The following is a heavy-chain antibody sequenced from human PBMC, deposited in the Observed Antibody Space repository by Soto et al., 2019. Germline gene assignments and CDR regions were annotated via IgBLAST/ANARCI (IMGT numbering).Heavy chain of an antibody. D-gene: IGHD6-13*01. Sequence: EVQLVQSGAEVKKPGESLKISCKGSGYSFTDYWIGWVRQMPGKGLDWMGIIYPGDSDTRYSPSFQGQVTISADKSISTAYLPWSSLKASDTAMYYCARRGRYSSKWWGYFDYGGQGTLVTVSS. CDR2: IYPGDSDT. CDR1: GYSFTDYW. J-gene: IGHJ4*02. CDR3: ARRGRYSSKWWGYFDY. V-gene: IGHV5-51*03.